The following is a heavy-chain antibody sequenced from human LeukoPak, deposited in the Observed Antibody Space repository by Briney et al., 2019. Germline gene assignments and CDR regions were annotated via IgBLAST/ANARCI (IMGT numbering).Heavy chain of an antibody. CDR2: IKQDGSEK. CDR3: AREHRGYDFWSGYSEYYYYGMDV. V-gene: IGHV3-7*01. D-gene: IGHD3-3*01. CDR1: GLTFSSYW. Sequence: GGSLRLSCAASGLTFSSYWMSWVRQAPGKGLEWVANIKQDGSEKYYVDSVKGRFTISRDNAKNSLYLQMNSLRAEDTAVYYCAREHRGYDFWSGYSEYYYYGMDVWGQGTTVTVSS. J-gene: IGHJ6*02.